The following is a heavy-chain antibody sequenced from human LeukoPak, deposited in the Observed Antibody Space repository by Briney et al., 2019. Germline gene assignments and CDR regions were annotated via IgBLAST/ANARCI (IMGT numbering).Heavy chain of an antibody. D-gene: IGHD1-1*01. V-gene: IGHV1-24*01. CDR1: GYTLTELS. CDR3: ATGTTWAYYYYMDV. CDR2: FDPEDGET. J-gene: IGHJ6*03. Sequence: GASVKVSCKVSGYTLTELSMHWVRQAPGNGLEWMGGFDPEDGETIYAQKFQGRVTMTEDTSTDTAYMELSSLRSEDTAVYYCATGTTWAYYYYMDVWGKGTTVTVSS.